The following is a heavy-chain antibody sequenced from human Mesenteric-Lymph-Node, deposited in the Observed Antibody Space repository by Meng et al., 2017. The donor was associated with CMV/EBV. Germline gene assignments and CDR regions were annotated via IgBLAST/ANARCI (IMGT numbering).Heavy chain of an antibody. CDR2: IDSSDRT. D-gene: IGHD3-3*01. CDR1: GFTFSSFA. J-gene: IGHJ6*02. V-gene: IGHV3-23*01. Sequence: GESLKISCAASGFTFSSFAMTWVRQAPGKGLEWVSTIDSSDRTYYADSVKGRFTISRDNSMNTLHLQMNSLRAEDTAVYYCARERRDYYFWSGYPLYYYYYGMDVWGQGTTVTVSS. CDR3: ARERRDYYFWSGYPLYYYYYGMDV.